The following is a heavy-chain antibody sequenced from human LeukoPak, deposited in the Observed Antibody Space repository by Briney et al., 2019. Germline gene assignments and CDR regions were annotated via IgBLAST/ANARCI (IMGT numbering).Heavy chain of an antibody. D-gene: IGHD6-6*01. J-gene: IGHJ6*03. Sequence: RAGGSLRLSCAASGFTFSSYAMSWVRQAPGKGLEWVSAISGSGGSTYYADSVKGRFTISRDNSKNTLYLQMNSLRAEDTAVYYCAKAIAARYYYMDVWGKGTTVTVSS. CDR3: AKAIAARYYYMDV. V-gene: IGHV3-23*01. CDR2: ISGSGGST. CDR1: GFTFSSYA.